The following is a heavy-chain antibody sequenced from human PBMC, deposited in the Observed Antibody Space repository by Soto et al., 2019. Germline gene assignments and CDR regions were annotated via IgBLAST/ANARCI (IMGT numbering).Heavy chain of an antibody. CDR2: MYNTGST. V-gene: IGHV4-59*01. CDR1: GGSISGYY. J-gene: IGHJ5*02. D-gene: IGHD6-13*01. CDR3: ARDCSSSWQSDNWFDP. Sequence: PSETLSLTCTVSGGSISGYYWSWIRQPPGKGLEWIGYMYNTGSTVYNPSFKSRVTISVDTSKNQFSLKLNSVTAADTAVYYCARDCSSSWQSDNWFDPWGQGTLVTVSS.